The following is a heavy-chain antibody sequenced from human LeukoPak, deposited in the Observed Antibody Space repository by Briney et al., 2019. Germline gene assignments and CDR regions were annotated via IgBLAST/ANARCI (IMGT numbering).Heavy chain of an antibody. CDR1: GSSFSDYA. CDR2: SRAKVYGETT. J-gene: IGHJ5*02. Sequence: GRSLRPSCTASGSSFSDYAMNWVRQAPGKGLEWVGVSRAKVYGETTQYAASVKGRFTISRDDSKSVAYLQMSSLKTEDTAVYYCTRGFTNPFDPWGQGTLVTVSS. V-gene: IGHV3-49*04. CDR3: TRGFTNPFDP.